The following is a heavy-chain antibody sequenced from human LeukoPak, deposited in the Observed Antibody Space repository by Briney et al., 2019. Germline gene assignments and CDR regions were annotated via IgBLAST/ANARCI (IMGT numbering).Heavy chain of an antibody. CDR3: AKDYQALLYPSWFDP. D-gene: IGHD2-2*02. Sequence: GGSLRLSSAGYGFPSSIYGMNWVRQAPGKGLEWVSGISPGGGPTYYADSVKGRFTISRDDSKNTLYLQMNSLRAEDTAVYYCAKDYQALLYPSWFDPWGQGTLVTVSS. CDR1: GFPSSIYG. J-gene: IGHJ5*02. V-gene: IGHV3-23*01. CDR2: ISPGGGPT.